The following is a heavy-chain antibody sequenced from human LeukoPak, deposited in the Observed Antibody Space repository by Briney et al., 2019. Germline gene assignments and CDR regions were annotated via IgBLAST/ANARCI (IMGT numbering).Heavy chain of an antibody. CDR1: GFTFSSYA. CDR3: AKDLESFVVVVAATGY. CDR2: IRYDGSNK. J-gene: IGHJ4*02. V-gene: IGHV3-30*02. Sequence: GGSLRLSCAASGFTFSSYAMHWVRQAPGKGLEWVAFIRYDGSNKYYADSVKGRFTISRDNSKNTLYLQMNSLRAEDTAVYYCAKDLESFVVVVAATGYWGQGTLVTVSS. D-gene: IGHD2-15*01.